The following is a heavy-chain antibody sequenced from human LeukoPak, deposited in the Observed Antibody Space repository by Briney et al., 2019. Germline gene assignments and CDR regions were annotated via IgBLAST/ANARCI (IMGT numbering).Heavy chain of an antibody. CDR3: ARGRRYCSSTSCPELFDY. V-gene: IGHV4-34*01. CDR1: GGSFSGYY. CDR2: INHSGST. D-gene: IGHD2-2*01. J-gene: IGHJ4*02. Sequence: PSETLSLTCAVYGGSFSGYYWSWIRQPPGKGLEWIGEINHSGSTNYNPSLKSRVTISVDTSKNQSSLKLSSVTAADTAVYYCARGRRYCSSTSCPELFDYWGQGTLVTVSS.